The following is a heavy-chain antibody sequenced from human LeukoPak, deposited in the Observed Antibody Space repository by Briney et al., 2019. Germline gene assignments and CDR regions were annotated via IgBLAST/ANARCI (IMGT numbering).Heavy chain of an antibody. Sequence: ASVKVSCKASGYTFTRYYMHWVRQAPGEGLEWMGLINPSGGRTIYTQKLQGRDTITRETSTRTVYMEMRSLRYQATGVYYCARYKEVGDYYYFDYWGQGTLVTVSS. J-gene: IGHJ4*02. V-gene: IGHV1-46*04. CDR1: GYTFTRYY. CDR2: INPSGGRT. D-gene: IGHD2/OR15-2a*01. CDR3: ARYKEVGDYYYFDY.